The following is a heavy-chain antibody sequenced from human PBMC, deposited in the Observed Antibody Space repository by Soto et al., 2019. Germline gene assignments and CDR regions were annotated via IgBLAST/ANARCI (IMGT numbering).Heavy chain of an antibody. J-gene: IGHJ4*02. CDR2: ISSSSSYI. CDR3: ARDPDGTSDFDY. Sequence: GGSLRLSCAASGFTFSSYSMNWVRQAPGKGLEWVSSISSSSSYIYYADSVKGRFTISRDNAKNSLYLQMNSLRAEDTAVYYCARDPDGTSDFDYWGQGTLVTVSS. V-gene: IGHV3-21*01. CDR1: GFTFSSYS.